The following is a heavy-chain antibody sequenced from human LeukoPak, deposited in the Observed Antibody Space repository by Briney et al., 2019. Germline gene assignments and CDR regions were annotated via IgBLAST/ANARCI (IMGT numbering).Heavy chain of an antibody. D-gene: IGHD6-13*01. CDR3: ATLRHGIALPLGCWYFDL. CDR1: GYTLNELS. Sequence: ASVRLSCKASGYTLNELSMHWVRQAPGKGLEWMGGFDPEDCETIYAQKFQGRVTMTEDTSTDTAYMELNSLRSEDTAVYYCATLRHGIALPLGCWYFDLWARGTLVTVSS. V-gene: IGHV1-24*01. J-gene: IGHJ2*01. CDR2: FDPEDCET.